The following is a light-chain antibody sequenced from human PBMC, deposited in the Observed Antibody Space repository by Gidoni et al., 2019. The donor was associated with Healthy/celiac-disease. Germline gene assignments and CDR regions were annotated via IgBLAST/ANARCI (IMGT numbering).Light chain of an antibody. V-gene: IGKV3-15*01. CDR2: GAS. J-gene: IGKJ4*01. Sequence: EIVMTQSPATLSVSPGESATLSCRASQSVSSNLAWSQQKPGQAPRLLIYGASTRATGIPARFSGSGSGTEFTLTISSLQSEDFAVYYCQQYNNWPPLTFGGGTKVEIK. CDR3: QQYNNWPPLT. CDR1: QSVSSN.